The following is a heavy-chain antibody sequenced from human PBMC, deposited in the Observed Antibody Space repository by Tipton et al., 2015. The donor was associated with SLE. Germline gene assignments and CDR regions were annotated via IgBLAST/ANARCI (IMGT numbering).Heavy chain of an antibody. CDR2: INHSGST. CDR3: ARPETPRSWGYALDI. V-gene: IGHV4-34*01. CDR1: GGSFSGYY. D-gene: IGHD1-26*01. J-gene: IGHJ3*02. Sequence: TLSLTCAVYGGSFSGYYWSWIRQPPGKGLEWIGEINHSGSTNYNPSLKSRVTISVDTSKNQFSLKLSSVTAADTAVYYCARPETPRSWGYALDIWGQGTMVTVSS.